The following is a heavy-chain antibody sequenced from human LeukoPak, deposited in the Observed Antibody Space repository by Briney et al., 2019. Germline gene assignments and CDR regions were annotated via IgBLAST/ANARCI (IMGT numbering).Heavy chain of an antibody. CDR2: IWYDGSNE. J-gene: IGHJ4*02. V-gene: IGHV3-33*01. Sequence: GGSLRLSCAASGFSFSTYGMHWVRQAPGKGLEWVALIWYDGSNEYYADSVKGRFTISRDNSKNTLYLQMNSLRAEDTAVYYCAAIIEYSSSGADYWGQGTLVTVSS. CDR1: GFSFSTYG. CDR3: AAIIEYSSSGADY. D-gene: IGHD6-6*01.